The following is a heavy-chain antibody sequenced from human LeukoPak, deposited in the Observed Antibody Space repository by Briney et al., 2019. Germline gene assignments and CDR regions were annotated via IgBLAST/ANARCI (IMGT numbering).Heavy chain of an antibody. V-gene: IGHV1-2*04. D-gene: IGHD3-9*01. CDR2: INPNSGGT. Sequence: ASVTVSCKASGYTFTGYYMHWVRQAPGQGLEWMGWINPNSGGTNYAQKFQGWVTMTRDTSISTAYMELSRLRSDDTAVYYCARGGQRYFDPIMDVWGKGTTVTVSS. CDR3: ARGGQRYFDPIMDV. CDR1: GYTFTGYY. J-gene: IGHJ6*04.